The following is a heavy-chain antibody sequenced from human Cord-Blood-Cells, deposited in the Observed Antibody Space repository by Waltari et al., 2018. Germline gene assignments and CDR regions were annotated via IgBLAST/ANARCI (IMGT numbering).Heavy chain of an antibody. Sequence: QVQLVQSGAEVKKPGASVKVSCKASGYTFTSYAMHWVRQDPGQRVEWMGWINAGNGNTKYSQKFQGRGTITRDTSASTAYMELSSLRSEDTAVYYCARGYSSSWFDYWGQGTLVTVSS. J-gene: IGHJ4*02. V-gene: IGHV1-3*01. D-gene: IGHD6-13*01. CDR1: GYTFTSYA. CDR2: INAGNGNT. CDR3: ARGYSSSWFDY.